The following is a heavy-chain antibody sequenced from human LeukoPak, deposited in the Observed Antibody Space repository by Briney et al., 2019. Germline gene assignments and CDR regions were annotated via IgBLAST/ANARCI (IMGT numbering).Heavy chain of an antibody. J-gene: IGHJ4*02. CDR3: AGLVAASRGLDY. CDR1: GYTFTSYD. D-gene: IGHD2-15*01. Sequence: ASVKVSCKASGYTFTSYDINWVRQATGQGLEWMGWMNPNSGNTGYAQKFQGRVTMTRNTSISTAYMELSSLRSEDTAVYYCAGLVAASRGLDYWGQGTLVTVSS. CDR2: MNPNSGNT. V-gene: IGHV1-8*01.